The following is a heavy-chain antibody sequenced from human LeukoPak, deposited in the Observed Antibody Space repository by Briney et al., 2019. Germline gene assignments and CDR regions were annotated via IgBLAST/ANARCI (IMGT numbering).Heavy chain of an antibody. Sequence: GRSLRLSCAASGFTFNYAWMSWVRQVPGKGLEWVGQTVSEIDGGTTDYAAPVKGRFTISRDDSKSTLYLQMNSLKIEDTAVYYCTTDEDWNYARKDVWGQGATVIVSS. CDR2: TVSEIDGGTT. CDR1: GFTFNYAW. J-gene: IGHJ6*02. D-gene: IGHD1-7*01. V-gene: IGHV3-15*04. CDR3: TTDEDWNYARKDV.